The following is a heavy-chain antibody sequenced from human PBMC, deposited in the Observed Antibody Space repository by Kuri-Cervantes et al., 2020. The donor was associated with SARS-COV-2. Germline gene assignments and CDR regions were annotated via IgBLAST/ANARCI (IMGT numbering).Heavy chain of an antibody. D-gene: IGHD1-7*01. J-gene: IGHJ4*02. CDR2: IYTSGST. CDR1: GGSISSGSYY. CDR3: ARRHFEGSITGTTRGTFDY. V-gene: IGHV4-61*02. Sequence: SETLSLTCTVSGGSISSGSYYWSWIRQPAGKGLEWIGRIYTSGSTNYNPSLKSRVTISVDTSKNQFSLKLSSVTAADTAVYYCARRHFEGSITGTTRGTFDYWGQGTLVTVSS.